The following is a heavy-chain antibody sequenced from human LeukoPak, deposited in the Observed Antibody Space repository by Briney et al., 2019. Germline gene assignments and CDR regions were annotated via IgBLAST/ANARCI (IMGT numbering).Heavy chain of an antibody. CDR3: ASGGGWVFDY. D-gene: IGHD6-19*01. J-gene: IGHJ4*02. Sequence: GGSLRLSCAGSGFTFSDNWMSWFRLPPGKGLEWVANINKDGSEKYYVDSVKGRFSISRDNPKNSLYLQMNSLRAEGTAVYYCASGGGWVFDYWGLGALVTVSS. CDR1: GFTFSDNW. V-gene: IGHV3-7*01. CDR2: INKDGSEK.